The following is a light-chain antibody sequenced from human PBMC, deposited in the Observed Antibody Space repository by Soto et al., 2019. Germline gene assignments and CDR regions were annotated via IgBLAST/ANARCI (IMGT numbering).Light chain of an antibody. J-gene: IGKJ3*01. CDR2: AAS. CDR1: QGISSW. CDR3: QQTNSFPFT. Sequence: DIQMTQSPSSVSASVGDRVTITCRASQGISSWLAWYQQKPGKAPKLLIYAASSLPSSVPSRFSGSGSGTDFTLTFSRLHPEDVATYYWQQTNSFPFTFGPGTKVDIK. V-gene: IGKV1-12*01.